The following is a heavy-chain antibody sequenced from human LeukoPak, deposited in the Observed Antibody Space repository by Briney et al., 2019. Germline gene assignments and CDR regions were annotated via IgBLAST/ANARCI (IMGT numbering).Heavy chain of an antibody. CDR2: INPNSGGT. CDR1: GYTFTGYY. D-gene: IGHD2-21*01. CDR3: TLGGDGRWYYYYGMDV. Sequence: ASVKVSCKASGYTFTGYYIHWVRQAPGQGLEWMGWINPNSGGTNYAQKFQGRVTMTRDTSISTAYMELSRLRSDDTVVYYCTLGGDGRWYYYYGMDVWGQGTTVTVSS. V-gene: IGHV1-2*02. J-gene: IGHJ6*02.